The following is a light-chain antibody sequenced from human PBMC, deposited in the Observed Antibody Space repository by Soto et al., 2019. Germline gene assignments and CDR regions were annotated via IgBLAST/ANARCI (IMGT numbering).Light chain of an antibody. CDR3: SAWDDSLSGPV. J-gene: IGLJ3*02. Sequence: QSVLTQPPSASGTPGQRVTISCSGSSSNIGSNTVNWYQQVPGAAPKLLIYFNDQRPSGVPDRFSGSKSGTSASLAISGLQPDDEADYSCSAWDDSLSGPVFGGGTKVTVL. CDR1: SSNIGSNT. CDR2: FND. V-gene: IGLV1-44*01.